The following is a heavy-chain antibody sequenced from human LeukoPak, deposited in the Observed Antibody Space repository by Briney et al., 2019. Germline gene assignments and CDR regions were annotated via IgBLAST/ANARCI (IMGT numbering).Heavy chain of an antibody. D-gene: IGHD3-22*01. CDR1: GGSISTGTYY. Sequence: SETLSLTCTVSGGSISTGTYYWGWIRQSPGKGLEWIGNIYYAGATYYNPSLNSRVTISVDTSKNQFSLKLSSVTAADTAVYYCARGVSVHYDSSGYYQDYWGQGTLVTVSS. V-gene: IGHV4-39*07. CDR3: ARGVSVHYDSSGYYQDY. J-gene: IGHJ4*02. CDR2: IYYAGAT.